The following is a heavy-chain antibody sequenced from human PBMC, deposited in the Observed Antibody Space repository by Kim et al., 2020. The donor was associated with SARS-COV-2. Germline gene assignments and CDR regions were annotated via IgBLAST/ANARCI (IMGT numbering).Heavy chain of an antibody. Sequence: SGPTLVKPTQTLTLTCTFSGFSLSTSGVGVGWIRQPPGKALEWLALIYWDDDKRYSPSLKSRLTITKDTSKNQVVLTMTNMDPVDTATYYCAYAASYYDSSGYYGLFDYWGQGTLVTVSS. J-gene: IGHJ4*02. CDR2: IYWDDDK. CDR1: GFSLSTSGVG. D-gene: IGHD3-22*01. CDR3: AYAASYYDSSGYYGLFDY. V-gene: IGHV2-5*02.